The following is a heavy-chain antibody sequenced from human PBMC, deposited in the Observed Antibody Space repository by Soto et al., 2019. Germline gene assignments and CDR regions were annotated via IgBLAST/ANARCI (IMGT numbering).Heavy chain of an antibody. Sequence: GGSLRLSCAASGFTFSSYSMNWVRQAPGKGLEWLSSISSSSSYIYYADSVKCRFTSSRDNAKNSLYLQMNSLRAEDKGVYYCARADTAMVTGDNWLDPWGQVTLVTVSS. D-gene: IGHD5-18*01. CDR3: ARADTAMVTGDNWLDP. J-gene: IGHJ5*02. V-gene: IGHV3-21*01. CDR1: GFTFSSYS. CDR2: ISSSSSYI.